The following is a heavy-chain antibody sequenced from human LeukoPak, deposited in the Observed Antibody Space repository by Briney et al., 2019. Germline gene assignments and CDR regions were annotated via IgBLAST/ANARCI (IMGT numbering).Heavy chain of an antibody. CDR1: GYTFTSYG. V-gene: IGHV1-18*01. CDR3: ARDYSSAWYGAFNM. CDR2: ISAYNGNT. J-gene: IGHJ3*02. Sequence: GASVKVSCKASGYTFTSYGISWVRQAPGRGLEWLGWISAYNGNTNYAQKLQGRVTMTTDTSTSTAYMELRSLRSDDTAVYYCARDYSSAWYGAFNMWGQGTMVTVSS. D-gene: IGHD6-19*01.